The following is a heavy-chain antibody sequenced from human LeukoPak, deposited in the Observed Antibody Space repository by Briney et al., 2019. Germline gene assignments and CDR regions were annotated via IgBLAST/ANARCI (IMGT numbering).Heavy chain of an antibody. CDR3: ARERGRTTVTTRVDY. V-gene: IGHV1-18*01. CDR2: ISAYNGNT. CDR1: GYTFTSYG. J-gene: IGHJ4*02. D-gene: IGHD4-17*01. Sequence: ASVKLSCKASGYTFTSYGISSVRQAPGQGLEWMGWISAYNGNTNYAQKLQGRVTMTTDTSTSTAYMELRSLRSDDTAVYYCARERGRTTVTTRVDYWGQGTLVTVSS.